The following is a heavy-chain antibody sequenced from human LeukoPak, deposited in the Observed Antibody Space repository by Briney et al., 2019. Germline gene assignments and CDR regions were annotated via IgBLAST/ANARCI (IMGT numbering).Heavy chain of an antibody. D-gene: IGHD4-17*01. CDR3: ARDPSTVTTNWYFDL. V-gene: IGHV3-33*01. CDR1: GFTFSSYG. Sequence: SGGSLRLSCAASGFTFSSYGMHWVRQAPGKGLEWVAVIWYDGSNKYYADSVKGRFTISRDNSKNTLYLQMNSLRAEDTAVYYCARDPSTVTTNWYFDLWGRGTLVTVSS. J-gene: IGHJ2*01. CDR2: IWYDGSNK.